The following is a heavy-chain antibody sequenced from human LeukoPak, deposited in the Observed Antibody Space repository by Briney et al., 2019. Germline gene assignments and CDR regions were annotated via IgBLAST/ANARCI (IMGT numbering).Heavy chain of an antibody. J-gene: IGHJ6*02. Sequence: GGSLRLSCAASGFTFSSYSMNWVRQAPGKGLEWVSYIGSSGSTIYYADSVKGRFTISRDNAKNSLYLQMNSLRAEDTAVYYCARESSIAALDYYYGMDVWGQGTTVTVSS. V-gene: IGHV3-48*04. CDR3: ARESSIAALDYYYGMDV. D-gene: IGHD6-6*01. CDR2: IGSSGSTI. CDR1: GFTFSSYS.